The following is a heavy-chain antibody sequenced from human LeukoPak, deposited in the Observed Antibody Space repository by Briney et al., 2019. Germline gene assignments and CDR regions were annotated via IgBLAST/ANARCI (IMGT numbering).Heavy chain of an antibody. CDR2: IGIRGDT. D-gene: IGHD4-23*01. V-gene: IGHV3-13*01. CDR1: GFTFIDYD. J-gene: IGHJ4*02. Sequence: GGSLRLSCAASGFTFIDYDMHWVRQVIGKGLEWVSAIGIRGDTHYSGSVKGRFTISRENAESSLYLQMNSLRAEDTAIYYRATDRKVGTWDPRFNYWGQGTLVTVSS. CDR3: ATDRKVGTWDPRFNY.